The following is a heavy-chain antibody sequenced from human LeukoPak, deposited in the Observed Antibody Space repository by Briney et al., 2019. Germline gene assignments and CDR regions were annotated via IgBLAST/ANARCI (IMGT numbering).Heavy chain of an antibody. CDR2: IIPIFGTA. Sequence: SVKVSCKASGGTFSSYAISWVRQAPGQGLEWMGGIIPIFGTANYAQKFQGRVTITTDESTSTAYMELSSLRSEDTAVYYCARVLDGDPYYFDYWGQGTLVTVSS. D-gene: IGHD4-17*01. CDR3: ARVLDGDPYYFDY. CDR1: GGTFSSYA. J-gene: IGHJ4*02. V-gene: IGHV1-69*05.